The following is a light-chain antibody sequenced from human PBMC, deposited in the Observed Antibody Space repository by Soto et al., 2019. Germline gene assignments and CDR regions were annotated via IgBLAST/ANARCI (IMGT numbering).Light chain of an antibody. V-gene: IGKV1-5*03. Sequence: DIQMTQSPSTLSASLGGRVTITCRASQSISSWLAWYQQKPGKAPKLLIYKASSLESGVPSRFSGSGSGTEFTLTISSLQPDDFATYYCQQYNSYPWTFGQGTKVDIK. CDR3: QQYNSYPWT. CDR1: QSISSW. CDR2: KAS. J-gene: IGKJ1*01.